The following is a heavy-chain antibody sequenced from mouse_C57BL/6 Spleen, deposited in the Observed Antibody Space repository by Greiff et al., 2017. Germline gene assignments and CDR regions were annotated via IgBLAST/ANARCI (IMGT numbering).Heavy chain of an antibody. CDR2: IRGGGST. D-gene: IGHD1-1*01. J-gene: IGHJ4*01. CDR3: AERSSRGAMDY. Sequence: VKVVESGPGLVAPSQSLSITCTVSGFSLTSYGVDWVRQPPGKDLEWLVVIRGGGSTNYNSALMAKRSISKDNSKSQVFLKMNSLQNDDTAMYYCAERSSRGAMDYWGQGTSVTVSS. V-gene: IGHV2-9*01. CDR1: GFSLTSYG.